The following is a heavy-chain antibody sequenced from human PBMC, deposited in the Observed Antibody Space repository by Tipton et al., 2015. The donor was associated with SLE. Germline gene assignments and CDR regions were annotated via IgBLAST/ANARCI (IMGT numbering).Heavy chain of an antibody. CDR1: GFDFRTYA. CDR3: ARRGGWYYFDS. D-gene: IGHD2-15*01. CDR2: IRGSGGST. V-gene: IGHV3-23*01. Sequence: SLRLSCAASGFDFRTYAMTWVRPAPGKGLEWVSEIRGSGGSTYYAESVRGRFTISRDNSKNTLYLQLSSLRAEDTAIYYCARRGGWYYFDSWGQGTLVTVSS. J-gene: IGHJ4*02.